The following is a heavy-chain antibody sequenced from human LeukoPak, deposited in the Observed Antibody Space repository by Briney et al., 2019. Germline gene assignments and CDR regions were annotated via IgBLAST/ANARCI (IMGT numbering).Heavy chain of an antibody. CDR2: IASDGSST. J-gene: IGHJ4*02. V-gene: IGHV3-74*01. CDR1: GFAFSSYW. Sequence: GGSLRLSCAASGFAFSSYWMNWVRHAPGKGLVWVSRIASDGSSTTYADSVKGRFSISRDNAKNTLYLQMNSLRVEDTAVYYCARGRPHGNDYWGQGTLVTVSS. CDR3: ARGRPHGNDY. D-gene: IGHD4-23*01.